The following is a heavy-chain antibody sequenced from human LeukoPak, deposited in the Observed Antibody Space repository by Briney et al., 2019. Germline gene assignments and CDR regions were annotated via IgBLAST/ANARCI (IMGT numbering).Heavy chain of an antibody. CDR2: IIPIFGTA. J-gene: IGHJ5*02. V-gene: IGHV1-69*13. CDR1: QGTFSSYA. D-gene: IGHD2-21*02. Sequence: ASVKVSCKASQGTFSSYAISWVRQSPGQGLEWMGGIIPIFGTANYAQKFQGRVTITADASTSPAYMELSSLRSEAPAVYSCARCHGGDCFNWFDPWGQGTLVTVSS. CDR3: ARCHGGDCFNWFDP.